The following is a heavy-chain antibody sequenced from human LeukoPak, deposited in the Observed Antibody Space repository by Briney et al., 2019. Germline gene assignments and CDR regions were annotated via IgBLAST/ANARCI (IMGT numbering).Heavy chain of an antibody. Sequence: SETLSLTCTVSGASISSYYWSWIRQPPGQGLEWIGYIYYSGSINYNPSLKSRVSISVDTSKNQFSLKLSSVTAADTAVYYCARRVDVGGSYWYYFDYWGQGTLVTVSS. CDR1: GASISSYY. D-gene: IGHD1-26*01. V-gene: IGHV4-59*13. J-gene: IGHJ4*02. CDR2: IYYSGSI. CDR3: ARRVDVGGSYWYYFDY.